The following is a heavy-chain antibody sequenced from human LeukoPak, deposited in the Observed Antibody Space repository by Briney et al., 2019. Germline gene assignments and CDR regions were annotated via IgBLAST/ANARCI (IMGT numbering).Heavy chain of an antibody. J-gene: IGHJ5*02. CDR1: GGSISSSYYY. D-gene: IGHD1-26*01. CDR2: IYYSGNT. CDR3: ARLGKWEPQDWFDP. Sequence: SETLSLTCTVSGGSISSSYYYWGWIRQPPGKGLEWIGSIYYSGNTYYNPSLKSRVTISVDTSKNQFSLRMSSLTAADTAVYYCARLGKWEPQDWFDPWGQGTLVTVSS. V-gene: IGHV4-39*01.